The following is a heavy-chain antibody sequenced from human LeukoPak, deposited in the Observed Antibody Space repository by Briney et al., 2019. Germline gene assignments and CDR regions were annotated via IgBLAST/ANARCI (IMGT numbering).Heavy chain of an antibody. CDR3: ARPTGYSSSWYDY. V-gene: IGHV4-4*02. J-gene: IGHJ4*02. CDR2: IYHSGST. D-gene: IGHD6-13*01. CDR1: GGSISSSNW. Sequence: SGTLSLTCAVSGGSISSSNWWSWVRQPPGKGLEWIGEIYHSGSTNYNPSLKSRVTISVDKSKNQFSLKLSSVTAADTAVYYCARPTGYSSSWYDYWGQGTLVTVSS.